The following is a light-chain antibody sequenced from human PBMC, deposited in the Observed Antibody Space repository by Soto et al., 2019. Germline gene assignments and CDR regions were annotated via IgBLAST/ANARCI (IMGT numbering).Light chain of an antibody. Sequence: QSVLTQPASVSGSPGQSITISCTGTSSDIDAYNYVSWYQQHPGKAPKLMIYDVSNRPSGISNRFSGSKSGNTASLTISGLQAEDEADYYCGSSTTSSNYVFGTGTKVTVL. J-gene: IGLJ1*01. V-gene: IGLV2-14*01. CDR1: SSDIDAYNY. CDR3: GSSTTSSNYV. CDR2: DVS.